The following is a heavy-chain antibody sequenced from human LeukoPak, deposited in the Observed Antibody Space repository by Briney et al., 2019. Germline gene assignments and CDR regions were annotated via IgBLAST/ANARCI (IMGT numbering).Heavy chain of an antibody. J-gene: IGHJ4*02. V-gene: IGHV3-23*01. CDR3: AKDVVAAVRGYFDY. D-gene: IGHD6-13*01. Sequence: GGSLRLSCAASEFTFSSYAVSWVRQAPGKGLEWVSAISGSGGSTYYADSVKGRFTISRDNSKNTLYLQMNSLRAEDTAVYYCAKDVVAAVRGYFDYWGQGTLVTVSS. CDR1: EFTFSSYA. CDR2: ISGSGGST.